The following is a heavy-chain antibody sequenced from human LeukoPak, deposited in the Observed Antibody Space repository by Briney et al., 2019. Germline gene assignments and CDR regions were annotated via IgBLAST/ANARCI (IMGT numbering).Heavy chain of an antibody. V-gene: IGHV4-59*01. Sequence: ETLSLTCTVSGGSISSYYWSWIRQPPGKGLEWIGYIYYSGSTNYNPSLKSRVTISVDTSKNQFSLKLSSVTAADTAVYYCARDLRDSSGYYYEGYSDYWGQGTLVTVSS. CDR1: GGSISSYY. J-gene: IGHJ4*02. CDR2: IYYSGST. CDR3: ARDLRDSSGYYYEGYSDY. D-gene: IGHD3-22*01.